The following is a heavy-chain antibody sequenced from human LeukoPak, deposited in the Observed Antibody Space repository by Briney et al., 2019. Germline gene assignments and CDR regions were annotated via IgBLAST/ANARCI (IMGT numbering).Heavy chain of an antibody. CDR3: ARGSSWSQIFDY. V-gene: IGHV4-4*07. CDR1: GSMYNYY. D-gene: IGHD6-13*01. J-gene: IGHJ4*02. Sequence: PSETLSLTCTVSGSMYNYYWSWIRQPAGKGLEWIGRIYTSGSTNYNPSLKSRVTISVDTSKNQFSLKLSPVTAADTAVYYCARGSSWSQIFDYWGQGTLVTVSS. CDR2: IYTSGST.